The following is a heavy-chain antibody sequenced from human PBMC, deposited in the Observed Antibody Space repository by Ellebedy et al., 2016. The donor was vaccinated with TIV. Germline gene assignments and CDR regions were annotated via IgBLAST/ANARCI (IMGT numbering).Heavy chain of an antibody. CDR2: ISWNSKSI. D-gene: IGHD5-12*01. CDR1: GFTFDDYA. CDR3: AKGSEDQIVAEFDY. V-gene: IGHV3-9*01. J-gene: IGHJ4*02. Sequence: GGSLRLXXAASGFTFDDYAMHWVRQAPGMGLEWVSGISWNSKSIGYSDSVKGRFTISRDNAKNSLYLEMNSLRSDDTALYYCAKGSEDQIVAEFDYWGQGTLVTVSS.